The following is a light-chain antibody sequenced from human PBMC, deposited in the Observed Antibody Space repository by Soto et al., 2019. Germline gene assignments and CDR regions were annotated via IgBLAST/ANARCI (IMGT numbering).Light chain of an antibody. Sequence: IVMTQSPATLSVSPGERATLSCRASQSVGSNLAWYQQRPGQSPRLLIYGASTRASGIPARISGSGSGTEFTLTISSLQSEDFAVYYCQQYDYWQLSFGQGTRLAIK. V-gene: IGKV3D-15*01. CDR2: GAS. CDR1: QSVGSN. J-gene: IGKJ5*01. CDR3: QQYDYWQLS.